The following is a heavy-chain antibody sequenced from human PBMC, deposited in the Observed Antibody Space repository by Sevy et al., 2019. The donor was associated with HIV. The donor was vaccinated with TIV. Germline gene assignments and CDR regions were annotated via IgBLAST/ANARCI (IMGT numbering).Heavy chain of an antibody. Sequence: ASVKVSCKASGYTFTGYYMYWVRQAPGQGLEWMGWINPNSGGTNYVQKFQGRVTMTRDTSISTAYMELTRLRSDDTAVYYCARVKDCSSTSCPSGFDYWGQGTPVTVSS. CDR3: ARVKDCSSTSCPSGFDY. J-gene: IGHJ4*02. CDR1: GYTFTGYY. D-gene: IGHD2-2*01. V-gene: IGHV1-2*02. CDR2: INPNSGGT.